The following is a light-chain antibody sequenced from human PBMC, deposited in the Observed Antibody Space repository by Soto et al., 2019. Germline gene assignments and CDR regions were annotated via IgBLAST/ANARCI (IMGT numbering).Light chain of an antibody. V-gene: IGKV1-5*01. Sequence: DIKMNQSPSTLSASVGDRVTITCRASQSISSWLAWYQQKLGRAPRLLIYDASSLESGVPSRFSGSGYGTEFTLTISSLQPDDFATYYCQQYNTYSSLTFGGGTRLENK. J-gene: IGKJ5*01. CDR2: DAS. CDR1: QSISSW. CDR3: QQYNTYSSLT.